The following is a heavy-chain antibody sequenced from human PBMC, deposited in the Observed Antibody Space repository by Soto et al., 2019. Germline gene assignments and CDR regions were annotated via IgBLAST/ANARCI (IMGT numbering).Heavy chain of an antibody. CDR3: GKGSAATNYFYYATDV. Sequence: EVQLLESGGGLVQPGGSLRLSCAASGFTFGIHAMIWVRQAPGKGLEWVSFISASGGSTYYADSVKGRFTISRDNSKKTLYLQMNSQRGKHTAVYYCGKGSAATNYFYYATDVWGQGTTVTVSS. CDR1: GFTFGIHA. D-gene: IGHD1-1*01. V-gene: IGHV3-23*01. CDR2: ISASGGST. J-gene: IGHJ6*02.